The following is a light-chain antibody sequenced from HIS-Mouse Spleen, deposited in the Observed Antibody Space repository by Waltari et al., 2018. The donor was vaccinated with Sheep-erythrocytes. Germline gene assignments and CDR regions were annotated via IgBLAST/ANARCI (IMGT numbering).Light chain of an antibody. CDR1: SSYVGSYNL. J-gene: IGLJ2*01. Sequence: QSALTQPASVSGSSGQSITIACTGTSSYVGSYNLVSWYQQHQGKAPKLMIYEGSKRPSGVSNRFSGSKSGNTASLTISGLQAEDEADYYCCSYAGSSTLVFGGGTKLTVL. CDR3: CSYAGSSTLV. CDR2: EGS. V-gene: IGLV2-23*01.